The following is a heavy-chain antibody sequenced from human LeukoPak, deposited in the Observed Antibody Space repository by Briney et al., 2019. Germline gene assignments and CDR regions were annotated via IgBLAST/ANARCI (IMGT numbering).Heavy chain of an antibody. CDR2: IYHSGST. D-gene: IGHD1-26*01. J-gene: IGHJ4*02. CDR1: GYSISSGYY. Sequence: SETLSLTCTVSGYSISSGYYWGWIRQPPGKGLEWIGSIYHSGSTYYNPSLKSRVTMSVDTSKNQFSLKLSSVTAADTAVYYCARDWGSGVGATVSVYFDYWGQGTLVTVSS. V-gene: IGHV4-38-2*02. CDR3: ARDWGSGVGATVSVYFDY.